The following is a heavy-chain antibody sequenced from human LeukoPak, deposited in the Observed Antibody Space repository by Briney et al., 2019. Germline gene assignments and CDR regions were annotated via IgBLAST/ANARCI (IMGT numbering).Heavy chain of an antibody. V-gene: IGHV1-69*06. Sequence: ASVKVSCKASGYTFTSYGISWVRQAPGQGLEWMGGIIPIFGTANYAQKFQGRVTITADKSTSTAYMELSSLRSEDTAVYYCASNRIKLELSPYYFDYWGQGTLVTVSS. D-gene: IGHD1-7*01. CDR1: GYTFTSYG. J-gene: IGHJ4*02. CDR2: IIPIFGTA. CDR3: ASNRIKLELSPYYFDY.